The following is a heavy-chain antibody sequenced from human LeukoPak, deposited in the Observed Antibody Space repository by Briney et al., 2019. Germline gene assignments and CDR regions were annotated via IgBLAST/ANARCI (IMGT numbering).Heavy chain of an antibody. V-gene: IGHV4-59*01. CDR2: ISYSGST. D-gene: IGHD3-10*01. Sequence: PSETLSLTCTVSGDSISDDYWSWIRQPPGKGLEWIGYISYSGSTNYNPSLKSRVTISLDTSKNQFSLKLSSVTAADTAVYFCAREMYGSGSYYTDYWGQGTLVTVSP. CDR3: AREMYGSGSYYTDY. J-gene: IGHJ4*02. CDR1: GDSISDDY.